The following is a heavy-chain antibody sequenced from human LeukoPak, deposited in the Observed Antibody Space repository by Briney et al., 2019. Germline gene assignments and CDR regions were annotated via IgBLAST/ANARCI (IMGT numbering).Heavy chain of an antibody. Sequence: ASVKVSCKASGYTFTSYDINWVRQATGQGLEWMGWMNPNSGNTGYAQKFQGRVTITADKSTSTAYMELSSLRSEDTAVYFCARHIGSGTYYIPLSFDFWGQGTLVPVSS. CDR3: ARHIGSGTYYIPLSFDF. CDR2: MNPNSGNT. V-gene: IGHV1-8*03. J-gene: IGHJ4*02. D-gene: IGHD3-10*01. CDR1: GYTFTSYD.